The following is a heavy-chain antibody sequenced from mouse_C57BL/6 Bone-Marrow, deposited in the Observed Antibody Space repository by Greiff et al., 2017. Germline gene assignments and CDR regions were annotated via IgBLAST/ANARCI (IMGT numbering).Heavy chain of an antibody. J-gene: IGHJ1*03. CDR1: GYAFSSYW. D-gene: IGHD1-1*01. CDR3: ARYPHHYYGSSDWYFDV. CDR2: IYPGDGDT. V-gene: IGHV1-80*01. Sequence: VQLKESGAELVKPGASVKISCKASGYAFSSYWLNWVKQRPGNGLEWIGQIYPGDGDTNYNGKFNGKATLTANKTFSTAYRQLRSLTSEDSAVYFCARYPHHYYGSSDWYFDVWGTGTTVTVSS.